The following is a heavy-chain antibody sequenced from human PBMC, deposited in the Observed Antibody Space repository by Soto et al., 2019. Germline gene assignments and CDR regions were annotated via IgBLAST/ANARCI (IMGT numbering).Heavy chain of an antibody. CDR1: GGSISSYY. V-gene: IGHV4-59*08. D-gene: IGHD3-10*01. CDR3: ARHNYGSGSTYFDY. J-gene: IGHJ4*02. CDR2: SYYSGTT. Sequence: QVQLQESGPGLVKPSETLSLTCTVSGGSISSYYWSWIRQPPGKGLDWLGYSYYSGTTNYNPSLKSRVTISVDTSKNQFSLKLNTMTAADTAVYYCARHNYGSGSTYFDYWGQGTLVTVSS.